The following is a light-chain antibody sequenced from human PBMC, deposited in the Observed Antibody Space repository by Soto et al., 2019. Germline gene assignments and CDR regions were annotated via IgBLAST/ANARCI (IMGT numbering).Light chain of an antibody. J-gene: IGKJ1*01. CDR3: QQYGSSGT. V-gene: IGKV3-20*01. Sequence: EIVITQSPATLSVSPGERATLSCRASQSVNTNLAWYQQKPGRAPRLLIYGISKRATGVPARFSGSGSGTDFTLTISRLEPEDFAVYYCQQYGSSGTFGQGTKVDIK. CDR2: GIS. CDR1: QSVNTN.